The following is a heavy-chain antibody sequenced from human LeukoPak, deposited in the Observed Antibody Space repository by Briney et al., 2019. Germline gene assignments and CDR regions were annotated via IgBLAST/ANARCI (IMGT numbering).Heavy chain of an antibody. CDR1: GYTFTSYA. V-gene: IGHV1-3*01. CDR3: ARDSGSGSNDY. J-gene: IGHJ4*02. D-gene: IGHD1-26*01. CDR2: ISAGNGNT. Sequence: ASVKVSCKASGYTFTSYAIHWVRQAPGQRLEWMGWISAGNGNTKYSQNFQGRVTFISSTSATTAFMELSSLRSEDAAVYYCARDSGSGSNDYWGQGTLVTVSS.